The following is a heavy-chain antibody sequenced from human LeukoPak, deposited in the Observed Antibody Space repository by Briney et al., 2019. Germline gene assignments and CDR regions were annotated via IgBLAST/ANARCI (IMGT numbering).Heavy chain of an antibody. CDR3: AGEPGIAAAGLDY. Sequence: SETLSLTCTVSGGSIGSSPYYWSWIRQPAGKGLEWIGRIYTSGSTNYNPSLKSRVTISVDTSKNQFSLKLSSVTAADTAVYYCAGEPGIAAAGLDYWGQGTLVTVSS. J-gene: IGHJ4*02. CDR1: GGSIGSSPYY. V-gene: IGHV4-61*02. D-gene: IGHD6-13*01. CDR2: IYTSGST.